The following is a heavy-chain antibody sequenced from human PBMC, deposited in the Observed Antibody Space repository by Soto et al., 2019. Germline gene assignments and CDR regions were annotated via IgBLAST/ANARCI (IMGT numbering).Heavy chain of an antibody. CDR3: TRGGLEAFDF. CDR2: INDYATTI. V-gene: IGHV3-74*01. D-gene: IGHD1-1*01. J-gene: IGHJ4*02. Sequence: EVQLVESGGGLLQPGGSLRLSCAASGFTFGKYWLHWVRQAPGKRLVWVSRINDYATTINYADSVKGRFTISRDNAKNTLYLQRNSLKVEDTAVYYSTRGGLEAFDFWGQGAVVTVSS. CDR1: GFTFGKYW.